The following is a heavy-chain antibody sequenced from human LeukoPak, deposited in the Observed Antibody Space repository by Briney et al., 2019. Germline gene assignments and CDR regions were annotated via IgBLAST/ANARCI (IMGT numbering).Heavy chain of an antibody. CDR2: ISYDGSNK. CDR3: ARNYGSGSPVDY. V-gene: IGHV3-30*03. CDR1: GFTFSSYG. J-gene: IGHJ4*02. Sequence: GGSLKLSCAASGFTFSSYGMHWVRQAPGKGLEWVAVISYDGSNKYYADSVKGRFTISRDNSKNTLYLQMNSLRAEDTAVYYCARNYGSGSPVDYWGQGTLVTVSS. D-gene: IGHD3-10*01.